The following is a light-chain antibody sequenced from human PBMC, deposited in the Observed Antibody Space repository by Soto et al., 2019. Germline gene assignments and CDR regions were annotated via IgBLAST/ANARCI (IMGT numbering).Light chain of an antibody. CDR1: QSVSSSY. V-gene: IGKV3-20*01. Sequence: EIVLTQSPGTLSLSPGERATLSCRASQSVSSSYLAWYQQKPGQAPRLVIYGASSRATGIPDRFSGSGSGTDFTLTISRREPEDFAVYYCQQYGSSPPYTFGPGTKVDIK. CDR3: QQYGSSPPYT. CDR2: GAS. J-gene: IGKJ3*01.